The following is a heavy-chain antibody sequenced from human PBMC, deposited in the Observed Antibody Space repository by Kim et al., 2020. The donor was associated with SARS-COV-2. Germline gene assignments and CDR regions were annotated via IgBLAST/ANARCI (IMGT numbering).Heavy chain of an antibody. V-gene: IGHV3-74*01. CDR2: GSST. CDR3: ATSRTFDY. Sequence: GSSTNYADSVKGRFTISRDNAKNTLYLQMNSLRAEDTAVYYCATSRTFDYWGQGTRVTVSS. J-gene: IGHJ4*02.